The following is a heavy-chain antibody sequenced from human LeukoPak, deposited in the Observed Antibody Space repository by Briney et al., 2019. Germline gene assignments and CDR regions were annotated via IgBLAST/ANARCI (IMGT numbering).Heavy chain of an antibody. V-gene: IGHV4-39*07. D-gene: IGHD3-10*01. Sequence: PSETLSLTCTVSGVSISSSSYYWGWLRQPPGKGLEWIGSIYYSGSTYYHPSLKSRVTISLDTSKNQFSLKLSSVTAADTAVYYCARVRGPGPSDYYYYMDVWGKGTTVTVSS. CDR2: IYYSGST. CDR3: ARVRGPGPSDYYYYMDV. J-gene: IGHJ6*03. CDR1: GVSISSSSYY.